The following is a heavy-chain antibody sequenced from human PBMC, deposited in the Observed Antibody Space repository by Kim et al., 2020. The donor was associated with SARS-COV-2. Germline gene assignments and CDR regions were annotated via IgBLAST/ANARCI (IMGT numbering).Heavy chain of an antibody. Sequence: GGSLRLSCAASGFTFSSHWMSWVRQAPGKGLEWVANINQDGSEIYYVDSVKGRFTISRDNAKNSLYLQMNSLSAEDTALYYCARDHVFQGLILDYWGQGALVTVSS. CDR3: ARDHVFQGLILDY. CDR2: INQDGSEI. CDR1: GFTFSSHW. J-gene: IGHJ4*02. D-gene: IGHD3-10*01. V-gene: IGHV3-7*03.